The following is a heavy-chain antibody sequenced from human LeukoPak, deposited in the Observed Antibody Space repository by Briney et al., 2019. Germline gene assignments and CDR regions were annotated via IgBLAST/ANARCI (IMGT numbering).Heavy chain of an antibody. V-gene: IGHV7-4-1*02. CDR1: GYTFTGYY. CDR2: INTNTGNP. CDR3: ARTHLWGTDAFDI. Sequence: GASVKVSCKASGYTFTGYYMHWVRQAPGQGLEWMGWINTNTGNPTYAQGFTGRFVFSLDTSVSTAYLQISSLKAEDTAVYYCARTHLWGTDAFDIWGQGTMVTVSS. D-gene: IGHD7-27*01. J-gene: IGHJ3*02.